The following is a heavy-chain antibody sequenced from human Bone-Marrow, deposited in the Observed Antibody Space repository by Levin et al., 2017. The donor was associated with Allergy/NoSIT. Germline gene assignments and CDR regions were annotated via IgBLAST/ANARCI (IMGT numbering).Heavy chain of an antibody. J-gene: IGHJ4*02. CDR2: IYRSGHT. V-gene: IGHV4-59*01. D-gene: IGHD3-3*01. Sequence: SETLSLTCTVSGGSISTYYWSWIRQPPGKGLEWVGYIYRSGHTNYNPSLKSRVTMSVDTSKNQFSLNLNSLTAPDTAVYYCARSNFGRLPDYWGQGTLVTVSS. CDR3: ARSNFGRLPDY. CDR1: GGSISTYY.